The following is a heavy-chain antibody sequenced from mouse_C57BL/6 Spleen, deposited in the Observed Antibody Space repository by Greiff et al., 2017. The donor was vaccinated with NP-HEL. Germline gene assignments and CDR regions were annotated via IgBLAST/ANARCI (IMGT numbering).Heavy chain of an antibody. Sequence: EVKLMESGGGLVKPGGSLKLSCAASGFTFSDYGMHWVRQAPEKGLEWVAYISSGSSTIYYADTVKGRFTISRDNAKNTLFLQMTSLRSEDTAMYYCATYGSSYGYWGKGTTLTVSS. V-gene: IGHV5-17*01. J-gene: IGHJ2*01. D-gene: IGHD1-1*01. CDR3: ATYGSSYGY. CDR1: GFTFSDYG. CDR2: ISSGSSTI.